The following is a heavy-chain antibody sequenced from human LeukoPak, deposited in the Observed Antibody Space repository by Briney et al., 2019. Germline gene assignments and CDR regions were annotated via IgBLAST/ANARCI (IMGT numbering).Heavy chain of an antibody. J-gene: IGHJ4*02. CDR2: ISSSGSTI. D-gene: IGHD6-13*01. V-gene: IGHV3-48*03. CDR1: GFTFSSYE. Sequence: GGSLRLSCAASGFTFSSYEMNWVRQAPGKGLEWVSYISSSGSTIYYADSVKGRFTISRDNSKNTLYLQMNSLRAEDTAVYYCAISTSWSSTGGFDYWGQGTLVTVSS. CDR3: AISTSWSSTGGFDY.